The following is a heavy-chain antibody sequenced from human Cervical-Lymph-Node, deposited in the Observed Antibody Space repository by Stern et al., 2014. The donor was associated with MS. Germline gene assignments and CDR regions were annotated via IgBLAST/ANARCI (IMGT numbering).Heavy chain of an antibody. V-gene: IGHV4-30-2*01. CDR1: GGSISSGGYS. Sequence: VKLVESGSGLVKPSQTLSLTCAVSGGSISSGGYSWSWIRQPPGKGLEWIGYIYHSGSTYYTPSLKRRVTISVDRPKNQFSLKLSSVTAADTAVYYCARSSTVTPNAFDIWGQGTMVTVSS. CDR2: IYHSGST. CDR3: ARSSTVTPNAFDI. D-gene: IGHD4-17*01. J-gene: IGHJ3*02.